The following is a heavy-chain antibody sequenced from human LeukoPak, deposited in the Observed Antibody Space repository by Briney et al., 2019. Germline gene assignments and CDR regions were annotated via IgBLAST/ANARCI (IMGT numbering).Heavy chain of an antibody. V-gene: IGHV3-7*01. Sequence: PGGSLRLPCAASGFTFRSYWMSWVRQAPGKGLEWVANIKQDGSEKYYVDSVKGRFTISRDNTKNSLYLQMNSLRAEDTAVYYCARDDTVTTRVGFIDWGQGTLVTVSS. CDR1: GFTFRSYW. D-gene: IGHD4-17*01. J-gene: IGHJ4*02. CDR2: IKQDGSEK. CDR3: ARDDTVTTRVGFID.